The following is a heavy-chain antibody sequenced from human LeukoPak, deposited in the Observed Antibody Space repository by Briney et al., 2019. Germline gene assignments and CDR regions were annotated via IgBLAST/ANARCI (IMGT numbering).Heavy chain of an antibody. CDR2: IGGLGGST. J-gene: IGHJ4*02. CDR3: ARDPGVVAFHYFDY. V-gene: IGHV3-23*01. CDR1: EFTFSSHA. Sequence: PGGSLRLSCGASEFTFSSHAMGWVRQAPGKGLEWVSGIGGLGGSTYYAGSVKGRFTISRDNSQNTLYLHMNSLRAGDTAVYYCARDPGVVAFHYFDYWGQGSLVTVSS. D-gene: IGHD3-3*01.